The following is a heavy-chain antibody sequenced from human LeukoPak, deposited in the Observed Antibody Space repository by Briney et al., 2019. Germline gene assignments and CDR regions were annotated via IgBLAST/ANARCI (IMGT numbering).Heavy chain of an antibody. Sequence: GGSLPLSCAASGFTFSSYWISCVGQAPGKGRAGVANIKQEGSEKYYVASVKRRFTLARENAKNSLYLQMNSLRAEDTAVYYCARESTAVVWFGELLAYSNPWGRGPLV. J-gene: IGHJ5*02. V-gene: IGHV3-7*01. D-gene: IGHD3-10*01. CDR1: GFTFSSYW. CDR3: ARESTAVVWFGELLAYSNP. CDR2: IKQEGSEK.